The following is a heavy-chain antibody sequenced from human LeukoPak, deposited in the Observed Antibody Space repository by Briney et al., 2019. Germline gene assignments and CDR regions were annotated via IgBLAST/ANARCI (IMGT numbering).Heavy chain of an antibody. CDR2: IKQDGSEK. J-gene: IGHJ4*02. D-gene: IGHD3-3*01. CDR3: ARGHQDDFWSSYLDY. V-gene: IGHV3-7*01. Sequence: GGSLRLSCAASGFTFSSYSMNWVRQAPGKGLEWVANIKQDGSEKYYVDSVKGRFTISRDNAKNSLYLQMNSLRGEDTAVYYCARGHQDDFWSSYLDYWGQGTLVTVSS. CDR1: GFTFSSYS.